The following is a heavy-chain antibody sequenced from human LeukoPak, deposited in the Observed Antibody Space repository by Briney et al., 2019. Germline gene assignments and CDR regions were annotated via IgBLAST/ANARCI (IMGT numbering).Heavy chain of an antibody. CDR3: AKLPHDYGDYDDGGWDYFDY. D-gene: IGHD4-17*01. CDR1: GFTFSSYA. Sequence: GGSLRLSCAASGFTFSSYAMSWDRQAPGKGLEWVSAISGSGGSTYYTDSVKGRFTISRDNSKNTLYLQMNSLRAEDTAVYYCAKLPHDYGDYDDGGWDYFDYWGQGTLVTVSS. V-gene: IGHV3-23*01. J-gene: IGHJ4*02. CDR2: ISGSGGST.